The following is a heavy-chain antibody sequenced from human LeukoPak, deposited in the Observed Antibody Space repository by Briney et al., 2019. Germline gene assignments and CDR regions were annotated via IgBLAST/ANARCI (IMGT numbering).Heavy chain of an antibody. Sequence: SETLSLTCAVYGGSFSGYYWSWIRQPPGKGLEWIGEINHSGSTNYNPSLKSRVTISVDTSKNQFSLKLSSVTAADTAVYYCARGSSSSWYESYNWFDPWGQGTLVTVSS. V-gene: IGHV4-34*01. D-gene: IGHD6-13*01. J-gene: IGHJ5*02. CDR1: GGSFSGYY. CDR3: ARGSSSSWYESYNWFDP. CDR2: INHSGST.